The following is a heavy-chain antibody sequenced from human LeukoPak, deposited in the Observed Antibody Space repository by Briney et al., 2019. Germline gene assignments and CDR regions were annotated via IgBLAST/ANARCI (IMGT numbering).Heavy chain of an antibody. J-gene: IGHJ3*02. D-gene: IGHD3-22*01. V-gene: IGHV3-23*01. CDR2: VSGSGGST. CDR3: AKDYYDSSGYWSPYNAFDI. Sequence: GGSLRLSCAASGFTFSSYARSWVRQAPGKGLEWVSAVSGSGGSTYYADSVKGRFTISRDNSKNTLYLQMNSLRAEDTAVYYCAKDYYDSSGYWSPYNAFDIWGQGTMVTVSS. CDR1: GFTFSSYA.